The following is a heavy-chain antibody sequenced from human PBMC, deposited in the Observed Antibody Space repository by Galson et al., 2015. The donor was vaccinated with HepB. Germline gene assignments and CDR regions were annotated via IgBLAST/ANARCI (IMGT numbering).Heavy chain of an antibody. D-gene: IGHD6-19*01. Sequence: SLRLSCAASGFTFSSYWMHWVRQAPGKGLVWVSRINSDGSSTSYADSVKGRFTISRDNAKNTLYLQMNSLRAEDTAVYYCARVTAVAGTGDAFDIWGQGTMVTVSS. CDR1: GFTFSSYW. J-gene: IGHJ3*02. V-gene: IGHV3-74*01. CDR3: ARVTAVAGTGDAFDI. CDR2: INSDGSST.